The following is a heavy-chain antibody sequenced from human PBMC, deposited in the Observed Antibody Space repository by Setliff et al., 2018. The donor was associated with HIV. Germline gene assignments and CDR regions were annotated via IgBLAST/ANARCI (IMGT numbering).Heavy chain of an antibody. V-gene: IGHV4-38-2*02. CDR3: ARDTGYYSRGGPVDY. J-gene: IGHJ4*02. CDR1: GYAITSGFY. D-gene: IGHD2-15*01. CDR2: IYHSGTT. Sequence: PSETLSLTCAVSGYAITSGFYWGWIRQPPGKGLEWIGSIYHSGTTNYNSSLKSRVTISVDTSKNQFSLKVNSVTAADTAVYYCARDTGYYSRGGPVDYWGQGTLVTVSS.